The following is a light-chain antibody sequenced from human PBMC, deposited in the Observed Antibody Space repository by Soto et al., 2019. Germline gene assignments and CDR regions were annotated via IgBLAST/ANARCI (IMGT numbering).Light chain of an antibody. CDR1: QSISTTY. J-gene: IGKJ2*01. Sequence: EIVVTQSPGTLSLSPGDRATLSCRASQSISTTYLAWYQQRPGQAPRLLIYGTSCRATGIPDRFSGSGSATDFTLTINRLEPEDFALYYCQQYGTSPYTFGQGTKLEIK. CDR3: QQYGTSPYT. V-gene: IGKV3-20*01. CDR2: GTS.